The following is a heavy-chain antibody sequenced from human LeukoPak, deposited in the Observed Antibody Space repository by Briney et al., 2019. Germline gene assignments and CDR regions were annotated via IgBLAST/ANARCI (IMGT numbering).Heavy chain of an antibody. CDR3: ARYRGASGYHFDY. CDR2: IYHSGST. V-gene: IGHV4-39*07. CDR1: GGSISSSTYY. D-gene: IGHD5-12*01. J-gene: IGHJ4*02. Sequence: PSETLSLTCTVSGGSISSSTYYWGWIRQPPGKGLEWIGEIYHSGSTNYNPSLKSRVTISVDKSKNQFSLKLSSVTAADTAMYYCARYRGASGYHFDYWGQGTLVTVSS.